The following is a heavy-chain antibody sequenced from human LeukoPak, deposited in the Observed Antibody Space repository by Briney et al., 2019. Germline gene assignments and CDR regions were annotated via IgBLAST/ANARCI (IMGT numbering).Heavy chain of an antibody. CDR2: INHSGST. J-gene: IGHJ4*02. Sequence: KPSETLSLTCAVSGYSISSGHYWGWIRQPPGKGLEWIGEINHSGSTNYNPSLKSRVTIPVDTSKNQFSLKLSSVTAADTAVYYCARSHSVTYYYGSGSYQGDYWGQGTLVTVSS. CDR3: ARSHSVTYYYGSGSYQGDY. D-gene: IGHD3-10*01. CDR1: GYSISSGHY. V-gene: IGHV4-38-2*01.